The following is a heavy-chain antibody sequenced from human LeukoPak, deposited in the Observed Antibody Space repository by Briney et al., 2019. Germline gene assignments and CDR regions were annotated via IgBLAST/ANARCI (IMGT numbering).Heavy chain of an antibody. CDR1: GFTFNDYE. J-gene: IGHJ5*02. CDR3: ARWGEEAGMDR. D-gene: IGHD6-19*01. CDR2: IRGSGNII. Sequence: QTGGSLRLSCAASGFTFNDYEMNWVRQAPGKGLEWVSYIRGSGNIIYYADSVKGRFTISRDNAKNSLYLQMNSLRVEDTAVYYCARWGEEAGMDRWGQGTLVTVSS. V-gene: IGHV3-48*03.